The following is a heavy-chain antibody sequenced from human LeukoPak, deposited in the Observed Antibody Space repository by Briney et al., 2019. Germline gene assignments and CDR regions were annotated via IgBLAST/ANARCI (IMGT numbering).Heavy chain of an antibody. Sequence: GGSLRLSCAASGFTFISYSMSWVRQAPGKGLEWVSVISGNGGSTHYADSAKGRFTISRDNSKNTLYLQMISLRAEDTAVYYCAKESPVFDYWGQGTLVTVSS. CDR3: AKESPVFDY. J-gene: IGHJ4*02. V-gene: IGHV3-23*01. CDR2: ISGNGGST. CDR1: GFTFISYS.